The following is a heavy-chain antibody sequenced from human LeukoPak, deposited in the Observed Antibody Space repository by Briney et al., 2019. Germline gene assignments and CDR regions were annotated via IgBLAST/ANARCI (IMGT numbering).Heavy chain of an antibody. J-gene: IGHJ4*02. CDR3: ARGLRYFDPPDY. Sequence: SETLSLTCTVSRDSIRSYYWTWIRQPAGKEPERIGRIYSSGSTNYNPSLESRLTISVDMSKSQISLKMTSVTAADTVVYYCARGLRYFDPPDYWGQGKLVIVSS. CDR2: IYSSGST. D-gene: IGHD3-9*01. CDR1: RDSIRSYY. V-gene: IGHV4-4*07.